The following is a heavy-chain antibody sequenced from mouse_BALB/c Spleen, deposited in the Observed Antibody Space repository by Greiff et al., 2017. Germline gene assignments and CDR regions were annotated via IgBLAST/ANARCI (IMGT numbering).Heavy chain of an antibody. CDR3: ASYYGRAFAY. Sequence: EVKLVESGAELVKPGASVKLSCTASGFNIKDTYMHWVKQRPEQGLEWIGRIDPANGNTKYDPKFQGKATITADTSSNTAYLQLSSLTSEDTAVYYCASYYGRAFAYWGQGTLVTVSA. CDR2: IDPANGNT. J-gene: IGHJ3*01. D-gene: IGHD1-1*01. CDR1: GFNIKDTY. V-gene: IGHV14-3*02.